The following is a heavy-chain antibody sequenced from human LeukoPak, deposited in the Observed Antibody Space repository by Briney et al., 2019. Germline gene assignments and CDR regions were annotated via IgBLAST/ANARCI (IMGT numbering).Heavy chain of an antibody. V-gene: IGHV4-34*01. CDR2: INHSGST. J-gene: IGHJ4*02. Sequence: SETLSLTCAVYGGSFSGYYWSWIRQPPGKGLEWIGEINHSGSTNYNPSLKSRVTISVDTSKNQFSLKLSSVTAADTAVYYCARGRSGWLSYYFDYWGQRTLVTVSS. CDR1: GGSFSGYY. CDR3: ARGRSGWLSYYFDY. D-gene: IGHD6-19*01.